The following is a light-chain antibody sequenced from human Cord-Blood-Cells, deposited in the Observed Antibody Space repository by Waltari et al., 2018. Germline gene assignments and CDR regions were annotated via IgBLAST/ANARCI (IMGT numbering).Light chain of an antibody. CDR1: QDISNY. J-gene: IGKJ3*01. CDR3: QQYDNLPFT. V-gene: IGKV1-33*01. Sequence: DIKMTQSTSSLSASVGDRVTITCQASQDISNYLNWYQQKPGKAPKLLIYDASNLETGVPSRFSGSGSGTDFTFTISSLQPEDIATYYCQQYDNLPFTFGPGTKVDIK. CDR2: DAS.